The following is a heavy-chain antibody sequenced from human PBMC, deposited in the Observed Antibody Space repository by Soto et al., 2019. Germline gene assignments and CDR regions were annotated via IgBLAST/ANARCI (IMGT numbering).Heavy chain of an antibody. Sequence: QVHLVQSGAEVKKPGASVTFPCKASGYTFSNYYMHWVRQAPGQGLEWVGIINPSGGGTTYAQNFQGSVTMTRDTSTSTVYMELNSLRSEDTAVYYCARGPKLADFGDRGYYGMDVWGHGTTVPVSS. D-gene: IGHD4-17*01. CDR1: GYTFSNYY. V-gene: IGHV1-46*01. CDR3: ARGPKLADFGDRGYYGMDV. J-gene: IGHJ6*02. CDR2: INPSGGGT.